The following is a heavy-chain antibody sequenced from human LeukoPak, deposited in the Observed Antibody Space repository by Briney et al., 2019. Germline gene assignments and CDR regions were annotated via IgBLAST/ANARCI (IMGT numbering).Heavy chain of an antibody. V-gene: IGHV3-23*01. CDR3: ARAPSGSGYSVPST. CDR2: IRGSGDST. D-gene: IGHD3-3*01. CDR1: GFTFSSYA. Sequence: PGGSLRLSCAASGFTFSSYAMSWVRQAPGKGLEWVSAIRGSGDSTYYVDSVKGRFTISRDNSKNTLYLQMNSLRADDTAVYYCARAPSGSGYSVPSTWGQGTTVTVSS. J-gene: IGHJ6*02.